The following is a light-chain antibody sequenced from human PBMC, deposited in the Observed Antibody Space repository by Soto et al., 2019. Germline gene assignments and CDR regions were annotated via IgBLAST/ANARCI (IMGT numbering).Light chain of an antibody. CDR1: SSDIGHYNL. CDR2: EVR. Sequence: QSVLTQPASVSGSPGQSITISCTGTSSDIGHYNLVSWYQQHPGKAPKLIVYEVRNRPSGVSNRFFGSKSGNTASLTISGLQAADEADYYCSSKRTTASLVFGTGTKVTVL. V-gene: IGLV2-14*01. J-gene: IGLJ1*01. CDR3: SSKRTTASLV.